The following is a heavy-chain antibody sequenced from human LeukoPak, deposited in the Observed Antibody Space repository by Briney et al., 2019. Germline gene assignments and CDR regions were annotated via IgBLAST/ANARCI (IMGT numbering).Heavy chain of an antibody. CDR3: ARQGPYCSGGSCYSHAFDI. J-gene: IGHJ3*02. D-gene: IGHD2-15*01. CDR2: IYYSGST. CDR1: GGSFSGYY. V-gene: IGHV4-39*01. Sequence: PSETLSLTCAVYGGSFSGYYWGWIRQPPGKGLEWIGSIYYSGSTYYNPSLKSRVTISVDTSKNQFSLKLSSVTAADTAVYYCARQGPYCSGGSCYSHAFDIWGQGTMVTVSS.